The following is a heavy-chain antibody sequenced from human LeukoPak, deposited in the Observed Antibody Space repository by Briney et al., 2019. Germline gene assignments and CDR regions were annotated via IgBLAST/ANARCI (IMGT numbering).Heavy chain of an antibody. CDR2: INPNSGGT. D-gene: IGHD6-13*01. V-gene: IGHV1-2*06. J-gene: IGHJ4*02. CDR3: ARAAAGTKFDY. CDR1: GYTFTGYY. Sequence: GASVKVSCKASGYTFTGYYMHWVRQAPGQGLEWMGRINPNSGGTNYAQKFQGMVTMTRDTSISTAHMELSRLRSDDTAVYYCARAAAGTKFDYWGQGTLVTVSS.